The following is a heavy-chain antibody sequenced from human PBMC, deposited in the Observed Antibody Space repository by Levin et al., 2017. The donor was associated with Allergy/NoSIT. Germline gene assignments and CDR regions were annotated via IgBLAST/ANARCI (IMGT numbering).Heavy chain of an antibody. Sequence: SQTLSLPCTVSGGSISSSYWSWIRQPPGKGLEWIGYIYYSGSTNYNPSLKSRVTISVDTSKNQFSLKLSSVTAADTAVYYCARAPPDYDSSGIPDCWGQGTLVTVSS. J-gene: IGHJ4*02. CDR2: IYYSGST. CDR3: ARAPPDYDSSGIPDC. D-gene: IGHD3-22*01. V-gene: IGHV4-59*01. CDR1: GGSISSSY.